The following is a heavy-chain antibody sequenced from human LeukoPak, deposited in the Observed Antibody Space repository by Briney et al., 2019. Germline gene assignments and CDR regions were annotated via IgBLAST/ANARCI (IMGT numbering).Heavy chain of an antibody. D-gene: IGHD3-22*01. V-gene: IGHV1-69*04. CDR1: GGTFSSYA. CDR3: ARDRAQDYYDSSGYYGPFDY. J-gene: IGHJ4*02. CDR2: IIPILGIA. Sequence: GASVKVSRKASGGTFSSYAISWVRQAPGQGLEWMGRIIPILGIANYAQKFQGRVTITADKSTSTAYMELSSLRSEDTAVYYCARDRAQDYYDSSGYYGPFDYWGQGTLVTVSS.